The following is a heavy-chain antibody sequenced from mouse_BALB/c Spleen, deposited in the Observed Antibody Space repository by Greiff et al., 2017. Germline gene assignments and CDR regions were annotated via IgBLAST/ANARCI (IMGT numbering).Heavy chain of an antibody. Sequence: VQLQQSGAELAKPGASVKMSCKASGYTFTSYWMHWVKQRPGQGLEWIGYINPSTGYTEYNQKFKDKATLTADKSSSTAYMQLSSLTSEDSAVYYCARTLTTATDYWGQGTTLTVSS. D-gene: IGHD1-2*01. CDR1: GYTFTSYW. CDR3: ARTLTTATDY. V-gene: IGHV1-7*01. J-gene: IGHJ2*01. CDR2: INPSTGYT.